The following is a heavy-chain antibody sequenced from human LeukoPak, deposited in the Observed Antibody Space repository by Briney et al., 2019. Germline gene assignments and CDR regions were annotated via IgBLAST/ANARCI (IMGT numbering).Heavy chain of an antibody. CDR1: GDTFSNYA. Sequence: SVKVSCKASGDTFSNYAISWVRQAPGQGLEWMGGIIPIFGTAKYAQKFQGRVTITADTSTSTAYMELSSLRSEDTAVYYCAKDRTGNQYYMDVWGKGTTVTISS. J-gene: IGHJ6*03. V-gene: IGHV1-69*06. D-gene: IGHD1-14*01. CDR3: AKDRTGNQYYMDV. CDR2: IIPIFGTA.